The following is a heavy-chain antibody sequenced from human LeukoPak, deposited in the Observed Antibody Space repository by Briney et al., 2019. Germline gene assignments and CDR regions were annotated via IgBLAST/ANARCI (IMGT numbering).Heavy chain of an antibody. CDR1: GFTFSTYW. D-gene: IGHD4-11*01. V-gene: IGHV3-7*01. CDR2: IKQDGGEK. J-gene: IGHJ4*02. CDR3: ARDRHDYTHYFDY. Sequence: PGGSLRLSCAASGFTFSTYWMSWVRQAPGKGLECVANIKQDGGEKYYVDSVKGRFTISRDNAKNSLHLQMKSLRAEGTAVYYCARDRHDYTHYFDYWGQGTLVTVSS.